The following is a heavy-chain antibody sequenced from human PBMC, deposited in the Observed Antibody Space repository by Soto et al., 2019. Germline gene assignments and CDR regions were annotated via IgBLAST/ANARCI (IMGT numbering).Heavy chain of an antibody. V-gene: IGHV4-59*13. D-gene: IGHD6-19*01. CDR1: GGSISNDY. CDR2: IHYSGDA. J-gene: IGHJ4*02. Sequence: PSETLSLTCTVSGGSISNDYWTWIRQPPGKGLEWIGYIHYSGDANYSPSLMSRVTISVDTSKNQFSLKLNSVTAADTAAYYCAREIHPLYSNGWSPSSHFDCWGQGTLVTVSS. CDR3: AREIHPLYSNGWSPSSHFDC.